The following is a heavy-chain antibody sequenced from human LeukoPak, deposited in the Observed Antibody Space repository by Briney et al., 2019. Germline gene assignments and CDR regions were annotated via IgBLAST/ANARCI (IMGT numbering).Heavy chain of an antibody. V-gene: IGHV3-64*01. CDR2: FSSNGGST. CDR1: GFTFSSYA. J-gene: IGHJ4*02. CDR3: ASQPHSSGPAYYFDY. D-gene: IGHD3-22*01. Sequence: GGSLLLSCAASGFTFSSYAMHWVRQAPGKVLEYVSAFSSNGGSTYYANSVKGRFTISRDNSKNTLYLQMNSLRAEDTAVYYCASQPHSSGPAYYFDYWGQGTLVTVSS.